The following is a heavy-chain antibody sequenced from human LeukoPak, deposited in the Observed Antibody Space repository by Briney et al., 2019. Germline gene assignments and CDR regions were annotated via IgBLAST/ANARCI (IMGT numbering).Heavy chain of an antibody. J-gene: IGHJ4*02. CDR3: SRSPGILGTNYFDY. D-gene: IGHD1-26*01. V-gene: IGHV3-64*01. CDR1: GFTFSSYA. Sequence: TGGSLRLSCAASGFTFSSYAMHWVRQAPGKGLEYVSAISSNGGSTYYANSVKGRFTISRDNSKSTLYLQMNSLTPDDTSVYYCSRSPGILGTNYFDYWGQGTLVTVSS. CDR2: ISSNGGST.